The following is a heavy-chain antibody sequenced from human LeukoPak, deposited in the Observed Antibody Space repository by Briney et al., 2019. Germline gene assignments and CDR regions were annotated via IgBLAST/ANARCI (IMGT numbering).Heavy chain of an antibody. J-gene: IGHJ4*02. CDR1: GFTFSSYS. Sequence: PGGSLRLSCAASGFTFSSYSMNWVRQAPGKGLEWVSSISSSSGYIYYADSVKGRFTISRDNAKNSLYLQMNSLRAEDTAVYYCARGCSTSCYADYWGQGTLVTVSS. CDR2: ISSSSGYI. CDR3: ARGCSTSCYADY. V-gene: IGHV3-21*01. D-gene: IGHD2-2*01.